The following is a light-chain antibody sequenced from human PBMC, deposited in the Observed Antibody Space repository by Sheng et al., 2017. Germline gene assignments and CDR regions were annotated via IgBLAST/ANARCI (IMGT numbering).Light chain of an antibody. Sequence: IQLTQSPSSLSASVGDRVTITCRASQGISSYLAWYQQRPGEAPKLLVYSVSKLQTGVPSRFSGGRSGTDFTLTISSLQYEDFATYFCQQSDNAPYTFGQGTKLEIK. J-gene: IGKJ2*01. CDR2: SVS. V-gene: IGKV1-39*01. CDR1: QGISSY. CDR3: QQSDNAPYT.